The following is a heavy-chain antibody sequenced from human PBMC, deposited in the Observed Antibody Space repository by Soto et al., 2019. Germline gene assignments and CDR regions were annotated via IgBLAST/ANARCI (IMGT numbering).Heavy chain of an antibody. CDR2: INHSGST. CDR1: GGSFSGYY. V-gene: IGHV4-34*01. J-gene: IGHJ5*02. CDR3: AREREVDPLYSSGWYRGYNWFDP. Sequence: KASETLSLTCAVYGGSFSGYYWSWIRQPPGKGLEWIGEINHSGSTNYNPSLKSRVTISVDTSKNQFSLKLSSVTAADTAVYYCAREREVDPLYSSGWYRGYNWFDPWGQGTLVTAPQ. D-gene: IGHD6-19*01.